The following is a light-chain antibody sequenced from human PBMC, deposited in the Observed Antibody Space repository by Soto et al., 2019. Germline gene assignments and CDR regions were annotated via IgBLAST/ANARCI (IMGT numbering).Light chain of an antibody. CDR3: LQYDNLPLT. V-gene: IGKV1-33*01. CDR2: DAS. J-gene: IGKJ4*01. Sequence: DIQMTQSPSSLSASVGDRVTITCQASQDISNYLNWYQQKPGKAPKLLIYDASNLETGVPSRFSGRGSGTDFTFSISSLQPEDISTNYCLQYDNLPLTFGGGTKVEIK. CDR1: QDISNY.